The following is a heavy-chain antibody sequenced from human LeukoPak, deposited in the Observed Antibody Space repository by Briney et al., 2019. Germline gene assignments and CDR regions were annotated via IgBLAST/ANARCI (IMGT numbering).Heavy chain of an antibody. J-gene: IGHJ4*02. D-gene: IGHD2/OR15-2a*01. V-gene: IGHV3-64*01. CDR3: AREGFSQGYYFDC. Sequence: GGSLRLSCAASGFTFSSYAMHWVRQAPGKGLEYVSVISSNGGNTFYANSVKGRFTISRDNSKNTLYLQMGSLRAEDTAVYYCAREGFSQGYYFDCWGQGTLVTVSS. CDR1: GFTFSSYA. CDR2: ISSNGGNT.